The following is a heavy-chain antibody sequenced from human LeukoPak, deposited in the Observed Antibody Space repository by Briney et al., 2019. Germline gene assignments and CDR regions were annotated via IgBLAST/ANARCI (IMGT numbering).Heavy chain of an antibody. D-gene: IGHD2-21*02. J-gene: IGHJ4*02. CDR2: ISGSGGST. CDR3: ANDRESPIVVVTAIDY. CDR1: GFTFSSYA. V-gene: IGHV3-23*01. Sequence: GGSLRLSCAASGFTFSSYAMSWVRQAPGKGLEWVSAISGSGGSTYYADSVKGRFTISRDNSKNTLYLQMNSLRAEDTAVYYCANDRESPIVVVTAIDYWGQGTLVTVSS.